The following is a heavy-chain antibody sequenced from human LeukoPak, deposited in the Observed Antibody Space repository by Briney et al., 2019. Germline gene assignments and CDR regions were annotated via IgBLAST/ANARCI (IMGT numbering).Heavy chain of an antibody. CDR2: INHSGST. V-gene: IGHV4-34*01. CDR1: GGSFSGYY. D-gene: IGHD2-15*01. CDR3: ARGPYCSGGSCYSGGWFDP. Sequence: SETLSLTCAVYGGSFSGYYWSWIRQPPGKGLEWIGEINHSGSTNYKPSLKSRVTISVDTSTNQFSPKLSSVTAADTAVYSCARGPYCSGGSCYSGGWFDPWGQGTLVTVSS. J-gene: IGHJ5*02.